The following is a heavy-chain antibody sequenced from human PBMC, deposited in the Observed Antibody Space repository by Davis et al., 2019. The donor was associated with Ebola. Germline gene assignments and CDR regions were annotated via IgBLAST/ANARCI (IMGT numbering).Heavy chain of an antibody. V-gene: IGHV3-21*01. J-gene: IGHJ4*02. Sequence: GESLKISCAASGFTFSDYYMNWVREAPGKGLEWVSSISSSSSYIYYADSVKGRFTISRDNAKNSLYLQMNSLRAEDTAVYYCARIRDSSGYDRFDYWGQGTLVTVSS. CDR2: ISSSSSYI. D-gene: IGHD3-22*01. CDR1: GFTFSDYY. CDR3: ARIRDSSGYDRFDY.